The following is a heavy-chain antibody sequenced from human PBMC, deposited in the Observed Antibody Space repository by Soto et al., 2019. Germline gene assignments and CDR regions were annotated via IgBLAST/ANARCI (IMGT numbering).Heavy chain of an antibody. CDR1: GGTFSSYA. D-gene: IGHD6-13*01. CDR2: IIPIFGTA. Sequence: SVKVSCKASGGTFSSYAISWVRQAPGQGLEWMGGIIPIFGTANYAQKFQGRVTITADESTSTAYMELSGLRSEDTAVYYCARGLKQQLVGFYYYYGMDVWGQGTTVTVSS. CDR3: ARGLKQQLVGFYYYYGMDV. J-gene: IGHJ6*02. V-gene: IGHV1-69*13.